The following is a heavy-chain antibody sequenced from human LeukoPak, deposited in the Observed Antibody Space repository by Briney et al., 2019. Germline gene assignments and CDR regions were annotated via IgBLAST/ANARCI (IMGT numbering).Heavy chain of an antibody. Sequence: SETLSLTCAVYGGSFSGYYWSWIRQPPGKGLERIGEINHSGSTNYNPSLKSRVTISVDTSKNQFSLKLSSVTAADTAVYYCARQITYYDILTGYQYYFDYWGQGTLVTVSS. V-gene: IGHV4-34*01. CDR3: ARQITYYDILTGYQYYFDY. CDR1: GGSFSGYY. CDR2: INHSGST. D-gene: IGHD3-9*01. J-gene: IGHJ4*02.